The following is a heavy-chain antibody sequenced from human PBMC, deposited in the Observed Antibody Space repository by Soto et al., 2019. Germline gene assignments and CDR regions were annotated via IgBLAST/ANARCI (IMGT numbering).Heavy chain of an antibody. D-gene: IGHD1-1*01. Sequence: SETLSLTCSVSGVSLTSYYWSWIRQTPGKTLEWIGCIFYTGTTNYNPSLKSRVTISLDMSKNQFSLKLKSVSAEDTALYYCAGGKGNHRYWGPGTLVTVSS. J-gene: IGHJ4*02. CDR1: GVSLTSYY. CDR3: AGGKGNHRY. V-gene: IGHV4-59*01. CDR2: IFYTGTT.